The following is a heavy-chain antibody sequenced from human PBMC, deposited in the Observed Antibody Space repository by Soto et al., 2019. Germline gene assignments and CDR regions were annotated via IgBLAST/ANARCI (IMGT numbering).Heavy chain of an antibody. CDR1: GVSISNYY. V-gene: IGHV4-59*01. Sequence: QVQLQESGPGLVKPSETLSLTCTVSGVSISNYYWSWIRQPPGQGLVWIGYIYYTGSTNYNPSLKSRVTISVDTSENQFSLRLRSVTAADTAIYYCARGRHWLDYWGQGTLVTVSS. D-gene: IGHD6-19*01. CDR3: ARGRHWLDY. J-gene: IGHJ4*02. CDR2: IYYTGST.